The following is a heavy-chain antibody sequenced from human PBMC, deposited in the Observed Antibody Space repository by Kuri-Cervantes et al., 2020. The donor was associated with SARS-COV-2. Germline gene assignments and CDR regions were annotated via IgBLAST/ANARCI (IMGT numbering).Heavy chain of an antibody. V-gene: IGHV4-39*01. CDR1: GVHLSSGRFY. Sequence: ESLKISRTVPGVHLSSGRFYGSWNRQTPGKGLEWIGNDYYNGITYYNPYRESHVRVSVDTSQTQFSLKLNSVTAADTAVYYCAGDLSAVSMAGYASFDYWGQGTLVTVSS. CDR2: DYYNGIT. D-gene: IGHD6-19*01. CDR3: AGDLSAVSMAGYASFDY. J-gene: IGHJ4*02.